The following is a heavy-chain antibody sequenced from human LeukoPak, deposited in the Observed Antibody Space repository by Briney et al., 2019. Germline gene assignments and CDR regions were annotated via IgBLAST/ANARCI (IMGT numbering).Heavy chain of an antibody. CDR3: ARELSGSSSRHFDY. Sequence: GGSLRLSCAASGFTFSGYWMHWVRQAPGKGLVWVSRINTDGGNTNYADSVKGRFTISRDNAKDTLYLQMNSLRAEDTAVYYCARELSGSSSRHFDYWGQGTLVTVS. J-gene: IGHJ4*02. CDR2: INTDGGNT. V-gene: IGHV3-74*01. D-gene: IGHD2-15*01. CDR1: GFTFSGYW.